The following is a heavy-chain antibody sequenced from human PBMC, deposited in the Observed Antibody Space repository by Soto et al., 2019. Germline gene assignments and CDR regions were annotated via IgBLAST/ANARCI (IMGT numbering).Heavy chain of an antibody. CDR2: ISNDGKNK. V-gene: IGHV3-30*04. CDR3: ARDWSIAVEGIHY. CDR1: GFTFSNYA. D-gene: IGHD6-19*01. J-gene: IGHJ4*02. Sequence: GGFLRLSCAASGFTFSNYAMHWVRQAPTKGLEWVAIISNDGKNKYCADSVKGRFTISRDNSKNTLYLQMNSLTADDTAVYYCARDWSIAVEGIHYWGQGT.